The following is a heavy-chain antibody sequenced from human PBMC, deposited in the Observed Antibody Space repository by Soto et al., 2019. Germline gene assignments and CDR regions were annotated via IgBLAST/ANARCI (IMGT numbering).Heavy chain of an antibody. J-gene: IGHJ5*02. CDR2: IYWDGEK. Sequence: QITLKESGPTLVKPTQTLTLTCTFSGFSLSTTGVGVGWIRQPPGKALEWLALIYWDGEKRYSPSLKSRLTITKDPSKNQVVLTMTNMDPVATATSYCAHRPWYAFEPWGQGILVTVSS. V-gene: IGHV2-5*02. CDR3: AHRPWYAFEP. CDR1: GFSLSTTGVG. D-gene: IGHD6-13*01.